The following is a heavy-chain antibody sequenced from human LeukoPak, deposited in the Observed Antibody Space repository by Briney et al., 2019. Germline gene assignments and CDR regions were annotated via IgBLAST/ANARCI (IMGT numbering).Heavy chain of an antibody. CDR1: GFTFSSYG. D-gene: IGHD3-22*01. Sequence: GGSLRLSCATSGFTFSSYGMHWVRQAPGKGLEWVAFIRYDGSNKYYADSVKGRFTISRDNTKNSLFPHMSSLRAEDTAVYFCASSYFDNSLHAYDIWGQGTMVTVSS. V-gene: IGHV3-30*02. CDR2: IRYDGSNK. J-gene: IGHJ3*02. CDR3: ASSYFDNSLHAYDI.